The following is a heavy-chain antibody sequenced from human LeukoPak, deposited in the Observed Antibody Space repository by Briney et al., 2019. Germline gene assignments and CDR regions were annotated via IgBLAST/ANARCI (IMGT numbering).Heavy chain of an antibody. CDR3: ASLKPDMVRGVRREIYYFDY. J-gene: IGHJ4*02. V-gene: IGHV4-4*02. D-gene: IGHD3-10*01. CDR2: IYHSGGT. CDR1: GGSISSSNW. Sequence: TSGTLSLTCAVSGGSISSSNWWSWVRQPPGKGLEWIGEIYHSGGTNYNPSLKSRVTISVDKSKNQFSLKLSSVTAADTAVYYCASLKPDMVRGVRREIYYFDYWGQGTLVTVSS.